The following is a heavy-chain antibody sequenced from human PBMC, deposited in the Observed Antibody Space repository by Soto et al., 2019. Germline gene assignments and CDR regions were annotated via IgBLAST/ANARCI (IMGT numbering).Heavy chain of an antibody. J-gene: IGHJ6*03. V-gene: IGHV2-26*01. CDR1: GFSLNNARVG. CDR2: ILSNDGK. D-gene: IGHD3-10*01. Sequence: QVTLKESGPVLVRPTETLTLTYTVSGFSLNNARVGVSWIRQPPGKALEWLAHILSNDGKSYSTSLKTRLSISKDTSKSQVVLTMTNMDPVDTATYYCARMLAVNYYYYYMDVWGKGTTVTVSS. CDR3: ARMLAVNYYYYYMDV.